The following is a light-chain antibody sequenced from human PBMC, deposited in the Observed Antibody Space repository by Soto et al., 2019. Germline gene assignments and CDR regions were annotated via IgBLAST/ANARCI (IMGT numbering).Light chain of an antibody. Sequence: EIVLTQFPGSLSLSPGERATLSCRASQSVSSSSLAWYQQKPGQAPRLLIYAASRRATGIPDRFSGSGSGTDFTLTFSRLEPEDFAVYYCQQYGTSLFTFGPGTKVDIK. V-gene: IGKV3-20*01. CDR3: QQYGTSLFT. CDR1: QSVSSSS. J-gene: IGKJ3*01. CDR2: AAS.